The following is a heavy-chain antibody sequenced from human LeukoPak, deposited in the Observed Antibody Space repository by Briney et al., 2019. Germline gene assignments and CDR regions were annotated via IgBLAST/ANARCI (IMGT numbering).Heavy chain of an antibody. Sequence: SETLSLTCTASGDSISGNYWTWIRKPPGKGLEWVGYIYYSGSTNYNASLKSRVTISVDTSKNQFSLKLSSVTAADTAVYYCARLGDGDNLRYFDYWGQGTLVTVSS. V-gene: IGHV4-59*08. CDR1: GDSISGNY. J-gene: IGHJ4*02. D-gene: IGHD5-24*01. CDR2: IYYSGST. CDR3: ARLGDGDNLRYFDY.